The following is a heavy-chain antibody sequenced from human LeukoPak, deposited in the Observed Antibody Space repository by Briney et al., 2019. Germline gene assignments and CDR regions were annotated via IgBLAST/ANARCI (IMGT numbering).Heavy chain of an antibody. V-gene: IGHV4-61*01. J-gene: IGHJ4*02. CDR1: DGSVSSGNYY. CDR3: ARQGRVAARQQVDY. CDR2: VSYSGST. Sequence: KPSETLSLTCTVSDGSVSSGNYYWSWIGQPPGKGLEWIGYVSYSGSTNYNPSLKSRVTISIDTSKNQFSLKLSSVTAADTAVYYCARQGRVAARQQVDYWGQGTLVTVSS. D-gene: IGHD2-15*01.